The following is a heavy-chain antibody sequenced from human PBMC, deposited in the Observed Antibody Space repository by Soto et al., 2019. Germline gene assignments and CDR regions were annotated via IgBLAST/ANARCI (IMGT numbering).Heavy chain of an antibody. D-gene: IGHD3-3*02. V-gene: IGHV4-30-4*01. CDR1: GGSIGSGDYY. J-gene: IGHJ6*02. Sequence: PSETLSVTCTVSGGSIGSGDYYWSWIRQPPGKGLEWIGYIYYSGSTYYKPSLKSRVTISVDTSKNQFSLKLSSVTAADTAVYYCARHFWSGYYWDYYYGMDVWGQGTTVTVSS. CDR3: ARHFWSGYYWDYYYGMDV. CDR2: IYYSGST.